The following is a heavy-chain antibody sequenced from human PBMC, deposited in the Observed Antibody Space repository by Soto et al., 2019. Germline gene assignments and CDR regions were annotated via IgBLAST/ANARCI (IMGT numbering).Heavy chain of an antibody. CDR2: INVGNGNT. V-gene: IGHV1-3*01. CDR3: SREGELGGGTCWTYYGLDP. CDR1: GYTFTSYA. Sequence: QVYLVQSGAEVKKPGASVKVSCKASGYTFTSYAMHWVRQAPGQGLEWMGRINVGNGNTEYSQKFQGRVTITSDTSASTAYMELSMFRSEDTAVYYCSREGELGGGTCWTYYGLDPWGHGTLVTVSS. J-gene: IGHJ5*02. D-gene: IGHD2-15*01.